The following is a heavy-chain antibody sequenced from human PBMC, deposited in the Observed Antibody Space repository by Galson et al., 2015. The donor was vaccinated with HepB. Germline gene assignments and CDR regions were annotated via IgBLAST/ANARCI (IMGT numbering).Heavy chain of an antibody. D-gene: IGHD4-17*01. V-gene: IGHV3-7*03. CDR2: IKQDGSER. Sequence: SLRLSCAASGFTFSSYWMSWVRQAPGKGREWVANIKQDGSERYYVDSVKGRFTISSDNAKNSLYLQMNSLRSEDTAVYYCARERTVTTGLPVTTWFDPWGQGTLVTVSS. J-gene: IGHJ5*02. CDR1: GFTFSSYW. CDR3: ARERTVTTGLPVTTWFDP.